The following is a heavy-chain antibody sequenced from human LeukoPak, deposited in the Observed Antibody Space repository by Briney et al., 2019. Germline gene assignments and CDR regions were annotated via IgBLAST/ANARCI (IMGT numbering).Heavy chain of an antibody. Sequence: SETLSLTCTVSGGSISSGGYYWSWIRQHPGKGLEWIGYIYYSGSTYYNPSLKSRVTISVDTSKNQFSLKPSSVTAADTAVYYCAREGATSDTAMVYFDYWGQGTLVTVSS. CDR1: GGSISSGGYY. CDR2: IYYSGST. V-gene: IGHV4-31*03. CDR3: AREGATSDTAMVYFDY. D-gene: IGHD5-18*01. J-gene: IGHJ4*02.